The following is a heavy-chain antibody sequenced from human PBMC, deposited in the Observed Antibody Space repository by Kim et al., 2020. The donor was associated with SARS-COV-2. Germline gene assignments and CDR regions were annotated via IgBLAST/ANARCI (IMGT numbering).Heavy chain of an antibody. D-gene: IGHD3-22*01. CDR2: IIPIFGTA. Sequence: SVKVSCKASGGTFSSYAISWVRQAPGQGLEWMGGIIPIFGTANYTQNFQGRVTITADESTSTAYMELSSLRSEDTAVYYCASSRYDSSGYFFDYWGQGTLVTVSS. J-gene: IGHJ4*02. CDR1: GGTFSSYA. CDR3: ASSRYDSSGYFFDY. V-gene: IGHV1-69*13.